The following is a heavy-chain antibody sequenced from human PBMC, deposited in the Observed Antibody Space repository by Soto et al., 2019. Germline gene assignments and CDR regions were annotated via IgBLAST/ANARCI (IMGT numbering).Heavy chain of an antibody. CDR1: GFTFSSYS. J-gene: IGHJ4*02. V-gene: IGHV3-48*01. CDR3: ARDRSGSSPN. CDR2: ISSSSSTI. D-gene: IGHD6-6*01. Sequence: GGSLRLSCAASGFTFSSYSMNWVRQAPGKGLEWVSYISSSSSTIYYADSVKGRFTISRDNVKNSLYLQMNSLRAEDTAVYYCARDRSGSSPNWGQGTLVTVSS.